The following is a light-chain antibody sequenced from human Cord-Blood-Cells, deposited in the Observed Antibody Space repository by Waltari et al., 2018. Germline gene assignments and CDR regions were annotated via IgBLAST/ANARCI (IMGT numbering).Light chain of an antibody. CDR3: SSYAGSNNYV. CDR2: EVS. CDR1: SSDVGGYTY. J-gene: IGLJ1*01. Sequence: QSAMTQPPSASGSPGQSVTISCTGTSSDVGGYTYVPWYQQHPGKPPKLMIYEVSKRPSGVPDRFSGSKSGNTASLTVSGLQAEDEADYYCSSYAGSNNYVFGTGTKVTVL. V-gene: IGLV2-8*01.